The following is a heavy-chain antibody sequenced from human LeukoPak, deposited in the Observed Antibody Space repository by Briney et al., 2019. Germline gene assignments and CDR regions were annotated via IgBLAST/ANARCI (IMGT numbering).Heavy chain of an antibody. CDR2: FGISGTI. CDR3: AGYGVYPY. Sequence: PGGSLRLSCAASGFTVNTYDMHWVRQAPGEGPEWIAYFGISGTIYYADSVRGRFTISRDNAKNSLFLQMNSLRVDDTAIYYCAGYGVYPYWGQGIPVTVSS. D-gene: IGHD4-17*01. J-gene: IGHJ4*02. CDR1: GFTVNTYD. V-gene: IGHV3-48*01.